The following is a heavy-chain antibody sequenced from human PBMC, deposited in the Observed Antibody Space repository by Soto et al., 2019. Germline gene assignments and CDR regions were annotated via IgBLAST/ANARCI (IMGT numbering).Heavy chain of an antibody. D-gene: IGHD6-13*01. J-gene: IGHJ5*02. CDR3: ARAKAPLYSSSWHWFDP. CDR2: IFHSGTT. V-gene: IGHV4-4*02. CDR1: GGTISSGDW. Sequence: PSETLSLTCAVSGGTISSGDWWSWVHQPPGERPEWIGEIFHSGTTNYNPSLKSRVTISVDTSKNQFSLKLSSVTAADTAVYYCARAKAPLYSSSWHWFDPWGQGTLVTVSS.